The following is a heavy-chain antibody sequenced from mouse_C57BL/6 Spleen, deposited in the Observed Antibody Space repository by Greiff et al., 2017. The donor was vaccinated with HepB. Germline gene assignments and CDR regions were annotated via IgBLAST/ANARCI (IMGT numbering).Heavy chain of an antibody. V-gene: IGHV1-80*01. CDR2: IYPGDGDT. CDR1: GYAFSSYW. CDR3: ARWDYGRGYFDV. J-gene: IGHJ1*03. D-gene: IGHD1-1*01. Sequence: VQLQHSGAELVKPGASVKISCKASGYAFSSYWMNWVKQRPGKGIEWIGQIYPGDGDTNYNGKFKGKATLTADKSSSTAYMQLSSLTSEDSAVYFCARWDYGRGYFDVWGTGTTVTVSS.